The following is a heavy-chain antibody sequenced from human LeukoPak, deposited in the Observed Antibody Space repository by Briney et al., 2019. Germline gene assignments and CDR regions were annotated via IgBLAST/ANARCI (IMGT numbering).Heavy chain of an antibody. CDR1: GFTFSSYA. V-gene: IGHV3-30*01. CDR2: ISYDGSNK. J-gene: IGHJ6*03. D-gene: IGHD6-13*01. CDR3: ARPPGVAAAGTYYYYMDV. Sequence: GGSLRLSCAASGFTFSSYAMHWVRQAPGKGLEWVAVISYDGSNKYYADSVKGRFTISRDNSKNTLYLQMNSLRAEDTAVYYCARPPGVAAAGTYYYYMDVWGKGTTVTVSS.